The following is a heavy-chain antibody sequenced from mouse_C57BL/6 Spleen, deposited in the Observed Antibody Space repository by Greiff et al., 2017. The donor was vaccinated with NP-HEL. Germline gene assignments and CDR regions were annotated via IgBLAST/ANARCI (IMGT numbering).Heavy chain of an antibody. CDR3: ARWDTTAWYFDV. D-gene: IGHD1-2*01. CDR1: GYTFTSYT. J-gene: IGHJ1*03. CDR2: INPSSGYT. Sequence: QVQLQQSGAELARPGASVKMSCKASGYTFTSYTMHWVKQRPGQGLEWIGYINPSSGYTKYNQKFKDKATLTADKSSSTAYMQLSSLTSEDSAVYYCARWDTTAWYFDVWGTGTTVTVSS. V-gene: IGHV1-4*01.